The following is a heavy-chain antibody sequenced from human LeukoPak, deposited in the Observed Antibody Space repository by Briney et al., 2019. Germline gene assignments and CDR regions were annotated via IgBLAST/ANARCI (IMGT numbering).Heavy chain of an antibody. CDR2: FGYDGSNK. D-gene: IGHD3-22*01. J-gene: IGHJ4*02. Sequence: GGSLRLSCAASGFTFSSYGMQWVRQAPGKGLEWVAFFGYDGSNKYYADSVKGRFTISRDNSKNTLYLQMNSLRAEDTAVYYCAKDHPTAYYDSSGRYDYWGQGTLVTVSS. CDR1: GFTFSSYG. V-gene: IGHV3-30*02. CDR3: AKDHPTAYYDSSGRYDY.